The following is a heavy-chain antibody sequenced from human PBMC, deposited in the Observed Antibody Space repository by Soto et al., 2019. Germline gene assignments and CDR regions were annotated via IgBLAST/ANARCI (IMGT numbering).Heavy chain of an antibody. CDR2: IWYDGSNK. D-gene: IGHD3-3*01. CDR1: GFTFSSYG. J-gene: IGHJ5*02. V-gene: IGHV3-33*01. CDR3: AREQETWSGSWFDP. Sequence: GGSLRLSCAASGFTFSSYGMHWVRQAPGKGLEWVAVIWYDGSNKYYADSVKGRFTISRDNSKNTLYLQMNSLRAEDTAVYYSAREQETWSGSWFDPWGQGTLVTVSS.